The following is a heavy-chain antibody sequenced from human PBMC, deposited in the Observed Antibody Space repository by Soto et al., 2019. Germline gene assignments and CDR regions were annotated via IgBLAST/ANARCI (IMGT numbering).Heavy chain of an antibody. V-gene: IGHV1-69*02. CDR1: GGTFSSYT. CDR2: IIPILGIA. Sequence: GASVKVSCKASGGTFSSYTISWVRQAPGQGLEWMGRIIPILGIANYAQKFQGRVTITADKSTSTAYMELSSLRSEDTAVYYCARGPLFGVVITGNWFDPWGQGTLVTVSS. CDR3: ARGPLFGVVITGNWFDP. J-gene: IGHJ5*02. D-gene: IGHD3-3*01.